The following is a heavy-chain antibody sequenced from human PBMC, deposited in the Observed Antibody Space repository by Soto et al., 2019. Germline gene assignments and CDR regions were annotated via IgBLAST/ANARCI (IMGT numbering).Heavy chain of an antibody. CDR2: IIPKLGIT. CDR1: VGTFSDYN. V-gene: IGHV1-69*02. Sequence: VQLVQSGAEVKRPGSSVKVSCKAPVGTFSDYNIAWVRQARGQGLEWMGRIIPKLGITNYAHKFQDRVRITADNDTSTAYMELTSLRYEDTAVYFCARVEGTRTTNFYHYMDVWGEGTSVTVS. CDR3: ARVEGTRTTNFYHYMDV. D-gene: IGHD2-8*01. J-gene: IGHJ6*03.